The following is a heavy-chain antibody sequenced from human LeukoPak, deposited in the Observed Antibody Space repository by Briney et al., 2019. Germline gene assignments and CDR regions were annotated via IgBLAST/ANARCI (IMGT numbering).Heavy chain of an antibody. CDR2: INPSDGGA. CDR1: GYTFTAYN. CDR3: ASFLYFYDGDAYLYS. Sequence: ASVKVSCTASGYTFTAYNLHCVRQAPGQGLEWMGWINPSDGGANYAQRFQGRVTMTRDTSTSTAYMELNRLRSDDTAVYYCASFLYFYDGDAYLYSWGQGSLVTVSS. J-gene: IGHJ4*02. V-gene: IGHV1-2*02. D-gene: IGHD3-22*01.